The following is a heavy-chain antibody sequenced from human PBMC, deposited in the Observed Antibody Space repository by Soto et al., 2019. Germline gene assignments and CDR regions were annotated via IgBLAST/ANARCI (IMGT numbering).Heavy chain of an antibody. V-gene: IGHV4-59*01. CDR2: IYYSGST. D-gene: IGHD4-4*01. J-gene: IGHJ4*02. CDR3: ARTSTDGPLYYFDY. CDR1: GVSISSYY. Sequence: SEPLSLTCTVSGVSISSYYWSWIRQPPGKGLEWIGYIYYSGSTNHNPSLKSRVTISVDTSKNQFSLKLSSVTAADTAVYYCARTSTDGPLYYFDYWGQGTLVTVSS.